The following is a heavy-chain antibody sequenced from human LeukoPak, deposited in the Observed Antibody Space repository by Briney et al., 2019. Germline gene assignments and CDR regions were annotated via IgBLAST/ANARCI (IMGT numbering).Heavy chain of an antibody. CDR1: ALTFNSCS. V-gene: IGHV3-30*02. D-gene: IGHD3-22*01. Sequence: GGSLRLSCAASALTFNSCSMHWVRQAPGKGLEWVAFIRNDGSNSYYADSVKGRFTISRDNPKNTLYLQMNSLRPEDTAVYYCAKDRSYYDSGGFRNFDYWGQGTLVTVSS. CDR3: AKDRSYYDSGGFRNFDY. J-gene: IGHJ4*02. CDR2: IRNDGSNS.